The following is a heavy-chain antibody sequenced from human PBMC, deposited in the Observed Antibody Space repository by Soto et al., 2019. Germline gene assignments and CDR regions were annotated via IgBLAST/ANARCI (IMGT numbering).Heavy chain of an antibody. J-gene: IGHJ2*01. V-gene: IGHV1-69*12. CDR2: IIPIIGTA. D-gene: IGHD5-12*01. CDR1: GGTFSSYT. CDR3: ARGNHRWLQLGYFDL. Sequence: QVQLVQSGAEVKKPGSSVTVSCKASGGTFSSYTISWVRQAPGQGLEWMGGIIPIIGTANYAQKFQGRVTITADESTSTAYMELSSLRSEDTAVYYCARGNHRWLQLGYFDLWGRGTLVTVTS.